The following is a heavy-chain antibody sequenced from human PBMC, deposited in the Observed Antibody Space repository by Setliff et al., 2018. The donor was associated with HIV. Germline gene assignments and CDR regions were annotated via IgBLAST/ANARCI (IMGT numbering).Heavy chain of an antibody. CDR1: GGSISSGGFY. D-gene: IGHD2-21*02. J-gene: IGHJ4*02. CDR2: IYNTGST. V-gene: IGHV4-31*03. CDR3: VRWYYCVSGACYRADY. Sequence: SETLSLTCTVTGGSISSGGFYWTWIRQHPGKGLEWIGYIYNTGSTYHSPSLESRVTISIDTSKNQFSLKLTSVTAADTAVYYCVRWYYCVSGACYRADYWGQGTMVTVSS.